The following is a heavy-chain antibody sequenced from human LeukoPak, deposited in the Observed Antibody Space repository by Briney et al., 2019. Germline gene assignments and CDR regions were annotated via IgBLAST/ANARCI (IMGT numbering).Heavy chain of an antibody. D-gene: IGHD6-19*01. J-gene: IGHJ3*02. Sequence: GGSLRLSCAASGFTVSNNYMTWVRQAPGKGLEWVSSISSSSTYIYYADSVQGRFTISRDNAKNSLYLQMNSLRAEDTAVYYCAREKWLASGAFDIWGQGTMVTVSS. CDR3: AREKWLASGAFDI. V-gene: IGHV3-21*01. CDR1: GFTVSNNY. CDR2: ISSSSTYI.